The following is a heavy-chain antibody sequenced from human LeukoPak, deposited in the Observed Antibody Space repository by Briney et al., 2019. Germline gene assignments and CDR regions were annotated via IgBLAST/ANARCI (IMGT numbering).Heavy chain of an antibody. CDR3: ARYLDFDY. Sequence: ASVRVSCKASGYTLTAYYLNWVRQAPGQGLEWMGWINSNSGGTNYAQQLQGRITMTRDTSTNTAYMQLTRLTPDDTAVYYCARYLDFDYWGQGTLVTVSS. CDR2: INSNSGGT. J-gene: IGHJ4*02. CDR1: GYTLTAYY. V-gene: IGHV1-2*02.